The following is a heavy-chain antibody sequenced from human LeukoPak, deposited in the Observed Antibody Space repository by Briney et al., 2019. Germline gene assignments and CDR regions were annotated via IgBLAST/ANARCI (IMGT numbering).Heavy chain of an antibody. CDR3: ARGGGLTAIPTEDF. V-gene: IGHV1-2*02. CDR2: INSYSGGT. CDR1: GYTFSGYY. D-gene: IGHD2-21*02. Sequence: AASVKVSCKASGYTFSGYYMHWVRQAPGQGLEWMGWINSYSGGTNYAQNFQDRVTMTRDKSISTAYMELSRLRSDDTAVYYCARGGGLTAIPTEDFWGQGTLVTVSS. J-gene: IGHJ4*02.